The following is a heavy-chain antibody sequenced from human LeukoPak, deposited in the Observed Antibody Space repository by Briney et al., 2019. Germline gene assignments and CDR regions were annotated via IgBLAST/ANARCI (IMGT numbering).Heavy chain of an antibody. D-gene: IGHD6-19*01. V-gene: IGHV1-46*01. CDR2: INPSGGST. CDR3: ARDQGWYSYYFDY. Sequence: ASVKVSCKASGYTFTSYYMHWVRQAPGQGLEWMGIINPSGGSTSYAQKLQGRVTMTTDTSTSTAYMELRSLRSDDTAVYYCARDQGWYSYYFDYWGQGTLVTVSS. J-gene: IGHJ4*02. CDR1: GYTFTSYY.